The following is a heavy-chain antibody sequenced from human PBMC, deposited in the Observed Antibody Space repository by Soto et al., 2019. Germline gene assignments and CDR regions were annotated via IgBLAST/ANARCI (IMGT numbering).Heavy chain of an antibody. Sequence: GESLKISCKGSGYGFSVHWVAWLRQMPGKGLEWVGIIYPGNSNTMYSPSFQGQVTISADTALSTTYLQWDTLKPSDTAMYYCARQIYDSDTGPNFQYYFDSWGQGTPVTVSS. J-gene: IGHJ4*02. D-gene: IGHD3-22*01. CDR3: ARQIYDSDTGPNFQYYFDS. V-gene: IGHV5-51*01. CDR1: GYGFSVHW. CDR2: IYPGNSNT.